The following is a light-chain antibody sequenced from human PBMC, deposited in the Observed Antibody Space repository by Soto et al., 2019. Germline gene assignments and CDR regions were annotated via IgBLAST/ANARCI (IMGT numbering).Light chain of an antibody. V-gene: IGLV1-44*01. CDR1: SSNIGSNT. CDR2: SNT. CDR3: AAWDDSLSGVV. J-gene: IGLJ3*02. Sequence: QSVLTQPPSASGTPGQRVTISCSGSSSNIGSNTVNWYQQLPGAAPKLLIYSNTQRPSGVPDRFSGSESGASASLAISGLQSEDEADYYCAAWDDSLSGVVFGGGTKVTVL.